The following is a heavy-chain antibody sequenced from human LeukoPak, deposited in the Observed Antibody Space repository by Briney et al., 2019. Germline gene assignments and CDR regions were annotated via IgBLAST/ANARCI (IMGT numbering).Heavy chain of an antibody. J-gene: IGHJ4*02. CDR2: ISSSSSYI. CDR3: AKFGIAVAGTFDY. V-gene: IGHV3-21*01. Sequence: NPGGSLRLSCAASGFTFSDYYISWIRQAPGKGLEWVSSISSSSSYIYYADSVKGRFTISRDNAKNSLYLQMNSLRAEDTAVYYCAKFGIAVAGTFDYWGQGTLVTVSS. CDR1: GFTFSDYY. D-gene: IGHD6-19*01.